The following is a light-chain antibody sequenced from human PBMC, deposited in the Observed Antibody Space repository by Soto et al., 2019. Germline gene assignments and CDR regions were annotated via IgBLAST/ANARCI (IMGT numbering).Light chain of an antibody. CDR1: SSNIGAGYD. CDR2: GTT. V-gene: IGLV1-40*01. Sequence: QPVLTQPPSVSGAPGQRVTISCTGSSSNIGAGYDVHWYQQLPGTAPKLLIYGTTVRSSGVPDRFSGSRSGTSPSLAITGLQAEDEAVYYCQSYDRSLSGWVFGGGTKVTVL. CDR3: QSYDRSLSGWV. J-gene: IGLJ3*02.